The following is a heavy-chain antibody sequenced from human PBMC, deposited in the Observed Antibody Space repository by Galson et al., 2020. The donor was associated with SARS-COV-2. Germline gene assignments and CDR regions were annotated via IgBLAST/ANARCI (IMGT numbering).Heavy chain of an antibody. CDR3: ARGNPSSSWPYYYYYYYGMDV. J-gene: IGHJ6*02. CDR2: INHSGST. CDR1: GGSFSGYY. Sequence: SETLSLTCAVYGGSFSGYYWSWIRQPPGKGLEWIGEINHSGSTNYNPSLKSRVTISVDTSKNQFSLKLSSVTAADTAVYYCARGNPSSSWPYYYYYYYGMDVWGQGTTVTVSS. V-gene: IGHV4-34*01. D-gene: IGHD6-13*01.